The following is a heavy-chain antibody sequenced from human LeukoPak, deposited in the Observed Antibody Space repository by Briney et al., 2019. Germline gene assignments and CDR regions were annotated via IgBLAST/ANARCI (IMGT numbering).Heavy chain of an antibody. V-gene: IGHV3-23*01. Sequence: GGSLRLSCAASGFTFSSYAMSWVRQAPGKGLEWVSAISGSGGSTYYADSVKGRFTISRDNAKNPLYLQMNSLRAEDTAVYYCARDGRIHIVATGAYFDYWGQGTLVTVSS. J-gene: IGHJ4*02. D-gene: IGHD5-12*01. CDR3: ARDGRIHIVATGAYFDY. CDR2: ISGSGGST. CDR1: GFTFSSYA.